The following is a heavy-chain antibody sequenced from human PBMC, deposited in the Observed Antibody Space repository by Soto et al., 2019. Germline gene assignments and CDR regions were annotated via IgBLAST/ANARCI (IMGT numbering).Heavy chain of an antibody. CDR2: ISTYIGST. J-gene: IGHJ4*02. D-gene: IGHD1-26*01. CDR1: GYTFTTYG. CDR3: ARAGPGVYSGATIDY. V-gene: IGHV1-18*01. Sequence: QVQLLQSGAEVKTPGASVKVSCKASGYTFTTYGITWVRQAPGQGLEWMGWISTYIGSTDYAQKLQGRVTMTTDTATSTAYMELGSLTSDDTAVYYCARAGPGVYSGATIDYWGQGTLVTVS.